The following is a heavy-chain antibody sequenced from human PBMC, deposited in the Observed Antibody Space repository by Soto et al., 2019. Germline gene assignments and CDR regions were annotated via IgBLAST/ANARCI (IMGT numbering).Heavy chain of an antibody. Sequence: QVQLVQSGAEVKKPGASVKVSCKASGYTFTSYGISWVRQAPGQGLEWMGWISAYNGNTNYAQKLQGRVTMTTDTPTSTAYMELRSVRSDDTVVYYCARGRVYYDSSGYYHTYYFDYWGQGPLVTVSS. V-gene: IGHV1-18*01. CDR1: GYTFTSYG. CDR3: ARGRVYYDSSGYYHTYYFDY. J-gene: IGHJ4*02. CDR2: ISAYNGNT. D-gene: IGHD3-22*01.